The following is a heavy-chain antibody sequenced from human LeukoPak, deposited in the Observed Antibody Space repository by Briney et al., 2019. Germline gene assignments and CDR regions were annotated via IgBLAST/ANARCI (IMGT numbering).Heavy chain of an antibody. CDR2: ISSSSSYI. D-gene: IGHD3-3*01. CDR3: ARDPSTYDFWSGNYYYYYYMDV. V-gene: IGHV3-21*01. J-gene: IGHJ6*03. CDR1: GFTFSSYS. Sequence: GGSLRLSCAASGFTFSSYSMNWVRQAPGKGLEWVSSISSSSSYINYADSVKGRFTISRDNAKNSLYLQMNSLRAEDTAVYYCARDPSTYDFWSGNYYYYYYMDVWGKGTTVTVSS.